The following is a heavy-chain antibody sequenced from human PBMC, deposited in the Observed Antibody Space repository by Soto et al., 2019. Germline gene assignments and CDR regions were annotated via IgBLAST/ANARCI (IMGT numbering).Heavy chain of an antibody. CDR1: GFTFSSYG. CDR3: ASDGPLGYYGMDV. Sequence: QVQLVESGGGVVQPGRSLRLSCAASGFTFSSYGMHWVRQAPGKGLEWVAVIWYDGSNKYYADSVKGRFTISRDNSKNTLYLQMNSLRAEDTAVYYCASDGPLGYYGMDVWGQGITVTVSS. CDR2: IWYDGSNK. J-gene: IGHJ6*02. V-gene: IGHV3-33*01.